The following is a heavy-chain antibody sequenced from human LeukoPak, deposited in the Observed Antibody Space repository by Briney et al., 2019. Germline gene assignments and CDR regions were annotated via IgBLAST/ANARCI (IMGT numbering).Heavy chain of an antibody. CDR1: GFTFSSYG. J-gene: IGHJ4*02. CDR3: AKTRYSSSWYSSLSN. CDR2: ISYDGSNK. Sequence: GRSLRLSCAASGFTFSSYGMHWVRQAPGKVLEWLAVISYDGSNKYYADSVKGRFTISRDNSKNTLYLQMNSLRAEDTAVYYCAKTRYSSSWYSSLSNWGQGTLVTVSS. V-gene: IGHV3-30*18. D-gene: IGHD6-13*01.